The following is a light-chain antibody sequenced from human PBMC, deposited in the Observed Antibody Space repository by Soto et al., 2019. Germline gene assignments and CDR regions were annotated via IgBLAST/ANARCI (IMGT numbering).Light chain of an antibody. Sequence: QSVLTQPASVSGSPGQSISISCTGSSSDVGGYGYVSWYQQHPGRAPELLIYDVSDRPSGVSDRFSGSKSGNTASLTIPGLQAEDEADYYCSSYTSSGPYYVFGTGTKVTVL. V-gene: IGLV2-14*01. J-gene: IGLJ1*01. CDR1: SSDVGGYGY. CDR3: SSYTSSGPYYV. CDR2: DVS.